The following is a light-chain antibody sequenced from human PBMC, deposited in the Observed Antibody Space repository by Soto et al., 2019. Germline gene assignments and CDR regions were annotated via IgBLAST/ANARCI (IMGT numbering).Light chain of an antibody. V-gene: IGLV2-14*01. Sequence: QSALTQPASVSGSPGQSITISCTGTSSDVGGYEFVSWYQQHPGKAPKLMIYEVSNRPSGVSSRFSGSKSGNTASLTISGLQAEDEADYYCGSYTGSIYVFGTGTKVTGL. CDR3: GSYTGSIYV. CDR1: SSDVGGYEF. CDR2: EVS. J-gene: IGLJ1*01.